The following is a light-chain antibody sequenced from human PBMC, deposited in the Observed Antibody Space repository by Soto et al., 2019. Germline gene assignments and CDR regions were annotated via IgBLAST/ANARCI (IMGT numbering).Light chain of an antibody. CDR2: GAS. Sequence: EMVLRQSPATLSFSQEERATLSCRASQSVSSNYLAWYQQKAGQAPRLLIDGASSRATGIPDRFSGSGSGTDFTLTISILEAEDFAVYYCQQYGISRTFGQGTKV. CDR1: QSVSSNY. V-gene: IGKV3-20*01. CDR3: QQYGISRT. J-gene: IGKJ1*01.